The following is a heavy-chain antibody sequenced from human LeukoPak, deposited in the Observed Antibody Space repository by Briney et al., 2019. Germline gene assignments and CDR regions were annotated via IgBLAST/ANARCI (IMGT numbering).Heavy chain of an antibody. CDR1: GYTFTSYG. CDR3: ARDRAVTMVRGVIGLFFDY. CDR2: ISAYNGNT. Sequence: ASVKVSCKASGYTFTSYGISWGRQAPGQGLEWMGWISAYNGNTNYAQKLQGRVTMTTDTSTSTAYMELRSLRSDDTAVYYCARDRAVTMVRGVIGLFFDYWGQGTLVTVSS. D-gene: IGHD3-10*01. V-gene: IGHV1-18*01. J-gene: IGHJ4*02.